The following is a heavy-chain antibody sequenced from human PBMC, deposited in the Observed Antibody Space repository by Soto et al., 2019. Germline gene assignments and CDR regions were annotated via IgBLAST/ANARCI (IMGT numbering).Heavy chain of an antibody. CDR2: INHSGST. J-gene: IGHJ6*03. V-gene: IGHV4-34*01. CDR1: GGSFSGYY. CDR3: ARILRFLGYMDV. D-gene: IGHD3-3*01. Sequence: QVQLQQWGAGLLKPSETLSLTYAVYGGSFSGYYWSWIRQPPGKGLEWIGEINHSGSTNYNPSLKSRVTISVDTSKNQFSLKLSSVTAADTAVYYCARILRFLGYMDVWGKGTTVTVSS.